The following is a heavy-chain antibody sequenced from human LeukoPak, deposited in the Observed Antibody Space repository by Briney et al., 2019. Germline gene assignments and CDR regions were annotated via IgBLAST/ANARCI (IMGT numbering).Heavy chain of an antibody. CDR3: AREVRGDFDY. CDR1: GGSFSGYY. D-gene: IGHD3-16*01. Sequence: PSETLSLTCAVYGGSFSGYYWSWIRQPPGKGLEWIGEINHSGSTNYNPSLKSRVTISVDTSKNQFSLKLGSVTAADTAVYYCAREVRGDFDYWGQGTLVTVSS. CDR2: INHSGST. V-gene: IGHV4-34*01. J-gene: IGHJ4*02.